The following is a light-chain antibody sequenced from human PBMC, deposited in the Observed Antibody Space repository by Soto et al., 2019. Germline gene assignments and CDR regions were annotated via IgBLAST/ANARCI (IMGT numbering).Light chain of an antibody. CDR1: QGISPY. CDR3: QQSYSTTWT. V-gene: IGKV1-39*01. Sequence: DIQMTQSPSSLSASVGDRVTITCRASQGISPYLNWYQQKPGKAPKLLIYAASSLQSGVPSRFSCSGSETDFTLTISSLQPEDFATYSCQQSYSTTWTFGQGTKVDIK. CDR2: AAS. J-gene: IGKJ1*01.